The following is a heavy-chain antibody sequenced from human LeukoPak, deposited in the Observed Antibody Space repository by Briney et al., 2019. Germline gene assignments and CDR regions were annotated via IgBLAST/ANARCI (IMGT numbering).Heavy chain of an antibody. J-gene: IGHJ4*02. V-gene: IGHV4-39*01. Sequence: SETLSLTCSVSGGSISSSSFYWGWIRQPPGKGLEWIGSISYTGSTYYNPSLKSRVTISVDTSKNQFSLRLNSVTTADTAMYYCARGPEPHFDYWGQGTLVTVSS. CDR2: ISYTGST. D-gene: IGHD1-14*01. CDR1: GGSISSSSFY. CDR3: ARGPEPHFDY.